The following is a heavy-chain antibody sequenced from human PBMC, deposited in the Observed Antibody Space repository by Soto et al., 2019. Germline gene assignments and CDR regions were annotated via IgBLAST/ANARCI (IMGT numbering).Heavy chain of an antibody. V-gene: IGHV3-53*01. CDR3: AIDYSYYSYYGMDV. D-gene: IGHD4-4*01. CDR1: GFTVSSNY. J-gene: IGHJ6*02. CDR2: IFTGGTT. Sequence: HPGGSLRLSCAASGFTVSSNYMSWVRQAPEKGLEWVSVIFTGGTTSYADSVKGRFTISKDDSKNTLYLQMNSLRAEDTAVYYCAIDYSYYSYYGMDVWGQGTTVTVSS.